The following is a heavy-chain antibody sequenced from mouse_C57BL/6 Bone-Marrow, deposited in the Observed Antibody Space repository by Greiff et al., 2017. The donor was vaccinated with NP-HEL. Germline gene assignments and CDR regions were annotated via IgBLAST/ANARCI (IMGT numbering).Heavy chain of an antibody. V-gene: IGHV1-80*01. J-gene: IGHJ1*03. Sequence: QVQLQQSGAELVKPGASVKISCKASGYAFSSYWMNWVKQRPGKGLEWIGQIYPGDGDTNYNGKFKGKATLTADKSSSTAYMQLSSLTSEDSAVYFCAREASTTVVATDWYFDVWGTGTTVTVSS. D-gene: IGHD1-1*01. CDR1: GYAFSSYW. CDR2: IYPGDGDT. CDR3: AREASTTVVATDWYFDV.